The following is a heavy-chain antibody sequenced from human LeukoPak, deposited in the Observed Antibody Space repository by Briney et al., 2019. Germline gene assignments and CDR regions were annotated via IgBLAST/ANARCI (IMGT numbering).Heavy chain of an antibody. Sequence: ASVKVSCKASGYTFTSCAMNWVRQAPGQGLEWMGWINTNTGNPTYAQGFTGRFVFSLDTSVSTAYPQISSLKAEDTAVYYCARDPAGYSSSWHIDYWGQGTLVTVSS. D-gene: IGHD6-13*01. V-gene: IGHV7-4-1*02. J-gene: IGHJ4*02. CDR2: INTNTGNP. CDR1: GYTFTSCA. CDR3: ARDPAGYSSSWHIDY.